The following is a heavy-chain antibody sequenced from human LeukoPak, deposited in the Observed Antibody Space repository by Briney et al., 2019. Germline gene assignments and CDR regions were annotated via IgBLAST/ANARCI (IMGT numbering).Heavy chain of an antibody. CDR3: ARRLGTGGELGYYFDY. CDR2: IYYSGST. D-gene: IGHD1-26*01. J-gene: IGHJ4*02. CDR1: GGSISSYY. V-gene: IGHV4-59*01. Sequence: SETLSLTCTVSGGSISSYYWSWIRQPPGKGLEWIGYIYYSGSTNYNPSLKSRVTISVDTSKNQFSLKLSSVTAADTAVYYCARRLGTGGELGYYFDYWGQGTLVTVSS.